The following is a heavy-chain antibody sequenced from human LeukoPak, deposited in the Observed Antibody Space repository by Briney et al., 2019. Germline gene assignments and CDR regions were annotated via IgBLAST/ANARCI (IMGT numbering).Heavy chain of an antibody. D-gene: IGHD2-15*01. V-gene: IGHV3-30*18. J-gene: IGHJ5*02. CDR2: ISYDGSNK. Sequence: GGSLRLSCAASGFTFSSYGMHWVRQAPGKGLEWVAVISYDGSNKYYADSVKGRFTISRDNSKNTLYLQMNSLRAEDTAVYYCAKDRGDCSGGSCYWFDPWGQGTLVTVSS. CDR1: GFTFSSYG. CDR3: AKDRGDCSGGSCYWFDP.